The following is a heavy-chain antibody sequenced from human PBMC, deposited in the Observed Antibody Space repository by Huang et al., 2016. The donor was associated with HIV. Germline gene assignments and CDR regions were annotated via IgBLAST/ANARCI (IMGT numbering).Heavy chain of an antibody. D-gene: IGHD6-13*01. CDR1: GYTFTSYA. CDR2: KNAGKGHK. J-gene: IGHJ4*02. V-gene: IGHV1-3*01. Sequence: QVQLVQSGTEVKKPGASAKVSCKASGYTFTSYALHWVRQAPGQRLEWMGWKNAGKGHKKYSAKFQGRVTITRDTSASTAYMELRSLRSEDTAVYYCASSAAVVGFYLDYWGQGTLVAVSS. CDR3: ASSAAVVGFYLDY.